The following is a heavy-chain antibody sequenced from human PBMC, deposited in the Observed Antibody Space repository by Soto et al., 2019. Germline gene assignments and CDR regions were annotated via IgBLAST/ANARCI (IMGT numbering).Heavy chain of an antibody. CDR3: ARDRRGGPLYYGMDV. D-gene: IGHD2-15*01. Sequence: QVQLVQSGAEVKKPGASVKVSCKASGYTFTSYGISWVRQAPGQGLEWMGWISAYNGNTNYAQKLQGRVTMTTDTATSTAHMELRSLRSDDTAVYYCARDRRGGPLYYGMDVWGQGTTVTVSS. J-gene: IGHJ6*02. CDR2: ISAYNGNT. CDR1: GYTFTSYG. V-gene: IGHV1-18*01.